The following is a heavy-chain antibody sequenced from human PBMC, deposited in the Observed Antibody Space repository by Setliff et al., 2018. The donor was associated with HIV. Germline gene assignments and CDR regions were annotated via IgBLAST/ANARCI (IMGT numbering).Heavy chain of an antibody. Sequence: GGSLRLSCAASGFTFSTYSLHWVRQAPGKGLEWVAFIQYDGTDKYYADSVKGRFSISRDNSKNTLYLQMNSLRAEDTAVYYCAKGFGEAVAANYWGQGTLVTVSS. CDR2: IQYDGTDK. D-gene: IGHD6-19*01. J-gene: IGHJ4*02. CDR1: GFTFSTYS. V-gene: IGHV3-30*02. CDR3: AKGFGEAVAANY.